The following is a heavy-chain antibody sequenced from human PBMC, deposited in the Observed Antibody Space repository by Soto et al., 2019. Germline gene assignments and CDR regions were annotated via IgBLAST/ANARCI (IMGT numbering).Heavy chain of an antibody. D-gene: IGHD3-16*01. CDR2: IYYSGST. CDR1: GGSISSGDYY. Sequence: SETLSLTCTVSGGSISSGDYYWSWIRQPPGKGLEWIGYIYYSGSTYYNPSLKSRVTISVDTSKNQFSLKLSSVTAADTAVYYCAREGGYYWFDPWGQGTLVTVS. V-gene: IGHV4-30-4*01. CDR3: AREGGYYWFDP. J-gene: IGHJ5*02.